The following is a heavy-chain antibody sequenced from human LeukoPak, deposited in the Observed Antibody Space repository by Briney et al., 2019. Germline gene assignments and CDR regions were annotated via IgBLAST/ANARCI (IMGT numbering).Heavy chain of an antibody. J-gene: IGHJ4*02. V-gene: IGHV4-34*01. CDR1: GVSFSGYY. CDR2: INHSGST. D-gene: IGHD6-13*01. CDR3: ARGEGIAAAGTPWAFDY. Sequence: SETLSLTCAVYGVSFSGYYWSWIRQPPGKGLEWIGEINHSGSTNYNPSLKSRVTISVDTSKNQFSLKLSSVTAADTAVYYCARGEGIAAAGTPWAFDYWGQGTLVTVSS.